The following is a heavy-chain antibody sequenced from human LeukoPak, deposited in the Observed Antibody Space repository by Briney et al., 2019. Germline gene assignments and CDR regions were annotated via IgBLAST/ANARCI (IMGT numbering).Heavy chain of an antibody. D-gene: IGHD1-1*01. CDR2: INPNSGDT. V-gene: IGHV1-2*02. CDR1: GYTFTSYY. Sequence: ASVKVSCKASGYTFTSYYMHWVRQAPGQGLEWMGWINPNSGDTKYPQKFQGRVTMTRDTSISTAYMELSSLRSDDTAVYYCARERRITTNWFDPWGQGTLVTVSS. CDR3: ARERRITTNWFDP. J-gene: IGHJ5*02.